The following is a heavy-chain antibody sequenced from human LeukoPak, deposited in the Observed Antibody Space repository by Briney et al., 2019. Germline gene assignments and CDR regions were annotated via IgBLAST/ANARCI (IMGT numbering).Heavy chain of an antibody. V-gene: IGHV4-59*08. J-gene: IGHJ1*01. CDR2: IYYSGST. Sequence: PSETLSLTCTVSGGSISSYYWSWIRQPPGKGLEWIGYIYYSGSTNYNPSLKSRVTISVDTSKNQFSLKLSSVTAADTAVYYCARLEMATIRGRYFQHWGQGTLVTVSS. CDR1: GGSISSYY. D-gene: IGHD5-24*01. CDR3: ARLEMATIRGRYFQH.